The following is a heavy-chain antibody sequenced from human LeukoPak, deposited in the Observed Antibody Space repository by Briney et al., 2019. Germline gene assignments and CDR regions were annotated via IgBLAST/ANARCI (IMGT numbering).Heavy chain of an antibody. V-gene: IGHV4-61*01. J-gene: IGHJ4*02. CDR3: TKAYLRANYYDSSGYSDF. CDR1: GGSVTRASYY. D-gene: IGHD3-22*01. Sequence: SETLSLTCTVSGGSVTRASYYWSWIRQPPGKGLEWIGYIYYSGSTNYNPSLKSRVTISVDTSKNQFSLKLSSVTAADTAVYYCTKAYLRANYYDSSGYSDFWGQGTLVTVSS. CDR2: IYYSGST.